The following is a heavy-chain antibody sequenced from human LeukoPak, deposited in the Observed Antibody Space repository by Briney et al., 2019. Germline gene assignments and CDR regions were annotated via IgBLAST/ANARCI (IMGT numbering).Heavy chain of an antibody. CDR3: SRITTNGYFEY. J-gene: IGHJ4*02. CDR2: IKFDESEK. D-gene: IGHD1-1*01. CDR1: GFTFSSFW. Sequence: GGSLTLSCAVSGFTFSSFWMGWVRQAPGKGLEWVASIKFDESEKRYVDSVKGRFTISRDNAENSLYLQMNSLRGEDTAVYFCSRITTNGYFEYWGQGSLVTVSS. V-gene: IGHV3-7*01.